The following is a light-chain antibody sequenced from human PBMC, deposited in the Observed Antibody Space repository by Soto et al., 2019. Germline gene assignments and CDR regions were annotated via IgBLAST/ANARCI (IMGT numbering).Light chain of an antibody. CDR2: SNN. Sequence: QSALTQPPSASGTAGQRVTISCSGSTSNIGSNTXXXXXXXXXXXXKTLIYSNNQRPSGVPDRFSGSKSGTSGSLAISGLLSEDEADYYCAAWDDSLNGYVFGTGTKVTVL. V-gene: IGLV1-44*01. J-gene: IGLJ1*01. CDR1: TSNIGSNT. CDR3: AAWDDSLNGYV.